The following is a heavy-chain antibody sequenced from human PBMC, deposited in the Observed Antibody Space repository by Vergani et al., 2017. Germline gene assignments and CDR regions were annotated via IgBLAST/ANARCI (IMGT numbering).Heavy chain of an antibody. CDR3: VYRKTECGTTGCFYRFYYYYDMDV. Sequence: QITLKESGPTLVKPTQTLTLTCTFSGFSLNTRGVSVAWNRQPPGKALDWLALIYWNDDQNYSPFLNNRVTITKDTSKNQVVLTNTNMDYVETGTYYYVYRKTECGTTGCFYRFYYYYDMDVWGKGTTVTVSS. CDR1: GFSLNTRGVS. CDR2: IYWNDDQ. J-gene: IGHJ6*03. V-gene: IGHV2-5*04. D-gene: IGHD1-7*01.